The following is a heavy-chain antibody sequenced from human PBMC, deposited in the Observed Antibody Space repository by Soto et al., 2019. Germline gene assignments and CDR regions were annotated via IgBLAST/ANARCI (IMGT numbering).Heavy chain of an antibody. J-gene: IGHJ6*03. Sequence: SETLSLTCTVSGGSISSYYWSWIRQPPGKGLEWIGYIYYSGSTNYNPSLKSRVTISVDTSKNQFSLKLSSVTAADTAVYYCARTYYDFRSGSLGYYYYYMDVWGKGTTGTVS. D-gene: IGHD3-3*01. CDR1: GGSISSYY. V-gene: IGHV4-59*01. CDR3: ARTYYDFRSGSLGYYYYYMDV. CDR2: IYYSGST.